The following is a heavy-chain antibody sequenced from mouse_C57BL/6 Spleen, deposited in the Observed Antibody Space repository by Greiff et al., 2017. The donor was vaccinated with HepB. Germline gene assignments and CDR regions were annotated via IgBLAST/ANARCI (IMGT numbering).Heavy chain of an antibody. D-gene: IGHD2-4*01. J-gene: IGHJ3*01. V-gene: IGHV1-64*01. Sequence: QVQLQQPGAELVKPGASVKLSCKASGYTFTSYWMHWVKQRPGQGLEWIGMIHPNSGSTNYNEKLKSKATLTVDKSSSTAYMQLSSLTSEDSAVYYCARWGDYDDYWGQGTLVTVSA. CDR1: GYTFTSYW. CDR2: IHPNSGST. CDR3: ARWGDYDDY.